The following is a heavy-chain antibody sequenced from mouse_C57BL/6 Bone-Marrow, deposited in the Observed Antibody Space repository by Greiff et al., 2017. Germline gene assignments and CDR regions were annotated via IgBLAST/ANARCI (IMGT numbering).Heavy chain of an antibody. CDR1: GFTFSSYA. CDR2: ISDGGSYT. Sequence: EVKLVESGGGLVKPGGSLKLSCAASGFTFSSYAMSWVRQTPEKRLEWVATISDGGSYTYYPDNVKGRFTISRDNAKNNLYLQMSHLKSEDTAMYYCARDPYGSSYYYAMDYWGQGTTLTVSS. V-gene: IGHV5-4*01. CDR3: ARDPYGSSYYYAMDY. J-gene: IGHJ4*01. D-gene: IGHD1-1*01.